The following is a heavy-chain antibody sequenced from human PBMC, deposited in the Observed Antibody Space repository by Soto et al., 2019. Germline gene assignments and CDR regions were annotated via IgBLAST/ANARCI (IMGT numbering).Heavy chain of an antibody. CDR3: ARAPRYFDWSADYYYYYSMDV. Sequence: SVKVSCKASGGTFSSYAISWVRQAPGQGLEWMGGIIPIFGTANYAQKFQGRVTITADESTSTAYMELSSLRSEDTAVYYCARAPRYFDWSADYYYYYSMDVWGQGTTVTVSS. D-gene: IGHD3-9*01. CDR1: GGTFSSYA. V-gene: IGHV1-69*13. CDR2: IIPIFGTA. J-gene: IGHJ6*02.